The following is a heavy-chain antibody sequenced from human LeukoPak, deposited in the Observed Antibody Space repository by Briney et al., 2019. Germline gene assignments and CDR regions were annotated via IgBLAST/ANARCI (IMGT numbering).Heavy chain of an antibody. CDR2: ISSSSSAI. J-gene: IGHJ4*02. V-gene: IGHV3-48*01. Sequence: GGSLRLSCAASGFIFSSYGMNWVRQAPGKGLEWVSYISSSSSAIYYADSVKGRFTISRDNAKNSLYLQMNSLRAEDTAVYYCARVFIGDYGDYQFDYWGQGTLVTVSS. CDR3: ARVFIGDYGDYQFDY. CDR1: GFIFSSYG. D-gene: IGHD4-17*01.